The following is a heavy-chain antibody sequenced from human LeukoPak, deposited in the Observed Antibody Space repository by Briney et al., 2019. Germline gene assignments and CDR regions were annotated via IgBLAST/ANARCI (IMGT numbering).Heavy chain of an antibody. D-gene: IGHD5-18*01. CDR2: IYYSGST. Sequence: PETLSLTCTVSGGSISSSSYYWGWIRQPPGKGLEWIGSIYYSGSTYYNPSLKSRVTISVDTSKNQFSLKLSSVTAADTAVYYCARVRGYSYDPTYFDYWGQGTLVTVSS. CDR1: GGSISSSSYY. V-gene: IGHV4-39*07. J-gene: IGHJ4*02. CDR3: ARVRGYSYDPTYFDY.